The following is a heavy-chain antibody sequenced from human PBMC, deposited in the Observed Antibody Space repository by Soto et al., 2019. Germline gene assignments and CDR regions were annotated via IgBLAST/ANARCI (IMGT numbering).Heavy chain of an antibody. V-gene: IGHV4-34*01. CDR2: MNHDGIT. CDR1: GGSFTGYY. J-gene: IGHJ6*02. D-gene: IGHD6-13*01. Sequence: SETLSLTCGVYGGSFTGYYWTWIRQPPGERLEWIGEMNHDGITNYNPSLKSRVAITVDTSKNQFPLKLSSVTAADTAVYYCARQGSSSWYRNYYYGMDVWGQGTTVTVSS. CDR3: ARQGSSSWYRNYYYGMDV.